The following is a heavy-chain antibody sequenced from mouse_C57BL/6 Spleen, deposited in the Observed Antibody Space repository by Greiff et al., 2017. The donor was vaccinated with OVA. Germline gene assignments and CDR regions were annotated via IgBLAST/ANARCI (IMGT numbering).Heavy chain of an antibody. CDR2: IDPSDSYT. CDR3: ARGAQVYFDY. J-gene: IGHJ2*01. D-gene: IGHD3-2*02. Sequence: QVQLQQPGAELVKPGASVKLSCKASGYTFTSYWMQWVKQRPGQGLEWIGEIDPSDSYTNYNQKFKGKATLTLDTSSSTAYMQLSSLTSEDSAVYYCARGAQVYFDYWGQGTTLTVSS. V-gene: IGHV1-50*01. CDR1: GYTFTSYW.